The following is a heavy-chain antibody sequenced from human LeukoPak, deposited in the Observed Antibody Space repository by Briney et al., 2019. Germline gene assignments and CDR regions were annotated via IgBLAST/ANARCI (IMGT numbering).Heavy chain of an antibody. D-gene: IGHD6-13*01. Sequence: GGSLRLSCAASGFTFSSYGMHWVRQAPGKGLEWVAFIRYDGSNKYYADSVKGRFTISRDNSKNTLYLQMNSLRAEDTAVYYCAKDGPLYSSSWYGYYYYYMDVWGKGTTVTISS. CDR1: GFTFSSYG. V-gene: IGHV3-30*02. CDR3: AKDGPLYSSSWYGYYYYYMDV. J-gene: IGHJ6*03. CDR2: IRYDGSNK.